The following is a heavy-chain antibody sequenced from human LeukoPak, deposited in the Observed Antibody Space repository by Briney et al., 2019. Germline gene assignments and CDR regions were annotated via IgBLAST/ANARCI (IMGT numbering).Heavy chain of an antibody. D-gene: IGHD2-15*01. V-gene: IGHV4-34*01. CDR1: GGSFTGYY. CDR3: ASTLLGYCSGGSCLGDY. J-gene: IGHJ4*02. Sequence: SETLSLTCAVYGGSFTGYYWSWIRQPPGEGLEWIGAIHHSGSTNYHPALKSRVSISVDTAKNQCSLKLSSVTAADTAVYYCASTLLGYCSGGSCLGDYWGQGTLVTVSS. CDR2: IHHSGST.